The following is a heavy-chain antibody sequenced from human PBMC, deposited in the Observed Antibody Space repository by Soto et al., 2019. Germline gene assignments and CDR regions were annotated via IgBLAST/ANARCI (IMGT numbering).Heavy chain of an antibody. V-gene: IGHV3-9*01. CDR3: ALSPSRLSSSSFDY. CDR1: GFTFDDYA. J-gene: IGHJ4*02. Sequence: SLRLSCAASGFTFDDYAMHWVRQAPGKGLEWVSGISWNSGSIGYADSVKGRFTISRDNAKNSLYLQMNSLRAEDTALYYCALSPSRLSSSSFDYWGQGTLVTVSS. CDR2: ISWNSGSI. D-gene: IGHD6-6*01.